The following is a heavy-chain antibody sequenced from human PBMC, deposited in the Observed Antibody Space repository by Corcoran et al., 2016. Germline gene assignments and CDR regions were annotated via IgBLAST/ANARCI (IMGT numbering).Heavy chain of an antibody. Sequence: QVQLVDSGGGVVQPGRSLRLSCAASGFTFSSYGMHWVRQAPGKGPEWVAVIWYAGSNKYYADSVKGLFTISRDNSKNTLYLQMNSLRAEDTAVYYCARGHAEGDYDYWGQGSLVTVSS. D-gene: IGHD1-26*01. J-gene: IGHJ4*02. CDR1: GFTFSSYG. V-gene: IGHV3-33*01. CDR2: IWYAGSNK. CDR3: ARGHAEGDYDY.